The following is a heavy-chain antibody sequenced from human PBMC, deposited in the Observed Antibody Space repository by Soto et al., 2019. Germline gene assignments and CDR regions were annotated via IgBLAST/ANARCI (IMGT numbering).Heavy chain of an antibody. Sequence: QVQLVESGGGGVQPGRSLRLSCAASGFTFSNYGMHWFRQAPGKGLEWVAIISYGGDNEYYADSVRGRFTISRDNSKNPVYLQTGRLGPEETAWYYCAKDGGPVYCNSPGCSAKHFDYWGQGTLVTVSS. J-gene: IGHJ4*02. V-gene: IGHV3-30*18. CDR3: AKDGGPVYCNSPGCSAKHFDY. CDR1: GFTFSNYG. CDR2: ISYGGDNE. D-gene: IGHD2-2*01.